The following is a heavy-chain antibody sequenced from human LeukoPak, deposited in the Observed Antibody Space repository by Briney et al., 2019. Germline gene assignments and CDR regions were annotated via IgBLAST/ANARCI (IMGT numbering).Heavy chain of an antibody. J-gene: IGHJ4*02. Sequence: GGSLRLSCAASGFTFSSYTMNWVRQTPGKGLEWVSYISSSSSYIHYADSVKGRFTISRDNAENSLHLQMNSLRDEDTAVYYCTRDPDHGGRTHDYWGQGTLVTVSS. CDR3: TRDPDHGGRTHDY. V-gene: IGHV3-21*01. CDR1: GFTFSSYT. CDR2: ISSSSSYI. D-gene: IGHD4-23*01.